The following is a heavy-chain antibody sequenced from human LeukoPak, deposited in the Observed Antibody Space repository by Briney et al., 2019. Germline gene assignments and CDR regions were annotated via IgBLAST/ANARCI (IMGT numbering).Heavy chain of an antibody. J-gene: IGHJ4*02. V-gene: IGHV3-21*01. CDR1: GFTFSTYS. Sequence: GGSLRLSCAASGFTFSTYSMNWVRQAPGKGLEWVSSISSNNRYIYYADSVKGRFTISRDNAKNSLYLQMNSLRAEDTAVYYCARGLHLPDFLSPYWGQGTLVTVSS. CDR2: ISSNNRYI. CDR3: ARGLHLPDFLSPY. D-gene: IGHD1-14*01.